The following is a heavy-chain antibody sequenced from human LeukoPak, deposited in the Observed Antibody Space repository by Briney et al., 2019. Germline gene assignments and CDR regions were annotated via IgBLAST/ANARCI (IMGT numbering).Heavy chain of an antibody. J-gene: IGHJ4*02. CDR3: ARGWGSPGSSSEFDY. D-gene: IGHD6-6*01. CDR1: GGSISRYY. CDR2: VYTRGST. V-gene: IGHV4-4*07. Sequence: SETLSLTCTDPGGSISRYYRSWIRQTAGKGLEWSGRVYTRGSTNYNPSLKSRVTMSVGSSKNRFSLKLSLVTAVDTAVYDCARGWGSPGSSSEFDYWGQGTLVTVSS.